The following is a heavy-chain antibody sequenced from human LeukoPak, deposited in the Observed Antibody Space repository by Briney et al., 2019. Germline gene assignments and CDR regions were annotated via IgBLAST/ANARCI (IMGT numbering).Heavy chain of an antibody. D-gene: IGHD1-26*01. CDR2: INWNGGST. V-gene: IGHV3-20*04. Sequence: GGSLRLSCAASGFTFDDYGMSWVRQAPGKGLEWVSGINWNGGSTGYADSVKGRFTISRDNAKNSLYLQMNSLRAEDTALYYCARATWDPNYYYYMDVWGKGTTVTISS. J-gene: IGHJ6*03. CDR1: GFTFDDYG. CDR3: ARATWDPNYYYYMDV.